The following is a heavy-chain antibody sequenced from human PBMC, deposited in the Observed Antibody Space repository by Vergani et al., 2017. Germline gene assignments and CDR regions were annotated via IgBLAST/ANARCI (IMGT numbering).Heavy chain of an antibody. Sequence: QLQLQESGPGLVKPSETLSLTCTVSGGSISSSSYYWGWIRQPPGKGLEWIGSIYYSGSTYYNPSLKSRVTISVDTSKNQFSLKLSSVTAADTAVYYCASKKHAYGRRRSFDYWGQGTLVTVSS. V-gene: IGHV4-39*07. CDR3: ASKKHAYGRRRSFDY. CDR2: IYYSGST. J-gene: IGHJ4*02. D-gene: IGHD2-8*01. CDR1: GGSISSSSYY.